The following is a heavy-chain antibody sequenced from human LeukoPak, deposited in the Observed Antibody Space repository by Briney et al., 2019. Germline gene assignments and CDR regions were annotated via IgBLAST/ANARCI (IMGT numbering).Heavy chain of an antibody. CDR1: GGTLSSYA. CDR3: ARDLTTDAFDI. D-gene: IGHD3-9*01. J-gene: IGHJ3*02. CDR2: ISAYNGNT. Sequence: ASVKVSCKASGGTLSSYAISWVRQAPGQGLEWMGWISAYNGNTNYAQKLQGRVTMTTDTSTSTAYMELRSLRSDDTAVYYCARDLTTDAFDIWGQGTMVTVSS. V-gene: IGHV1-18*01.